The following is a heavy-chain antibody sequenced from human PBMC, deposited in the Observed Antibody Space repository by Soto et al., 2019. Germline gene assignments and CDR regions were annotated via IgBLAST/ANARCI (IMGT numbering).Heavy chain of an antibody. V-gene: IGHV5-51*01. Sequence: PGESLKISCQCSGYTFSNFWIAWVRQLPGKGLEYMGIIYPGDSETRYSPSFHGKVTISADRSIGTAYLQWSSLEASGSAFYFCERSPRSSPYFDYWGQGALVTVSS. CDR2: IYPGDSET. J-gene: IGHJ4*02. D-gene: IGHD6-13*01. CDR3: ERSPRSSPYFDY. CDR1: GYTFSNFW.